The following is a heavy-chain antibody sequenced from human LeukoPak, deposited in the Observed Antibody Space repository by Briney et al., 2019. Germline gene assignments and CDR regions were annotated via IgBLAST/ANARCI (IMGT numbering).Heavy chain of an antibody. D-gene: IGHD6-6*01. CDR2: ISGSGGST. CDR3: ARDRAGQRGSSPYYYYYYGMDV. J-gene: IGHJ6*02. CDR1: GFTFSSYA. Sequence: PGGSLRLSCAASGFTFSSYAMSWVRQAPGKGLEWVSAISGSGGSTYYADSVKGRFTISRDNSKNTLYLQMNSLRAEDTAVYYCARDRAGQRGSSPYYYYYYGMDVWGQGTTVTVSS. V-gene: IGHV3-23*01.